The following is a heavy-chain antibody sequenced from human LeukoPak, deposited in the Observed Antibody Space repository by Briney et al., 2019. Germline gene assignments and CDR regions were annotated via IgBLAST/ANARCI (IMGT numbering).Heavy chain of an antibody. CDR2: LYYSGSP. CDR1: GGPISSYY. D-gene: IGHD5-18*01. Sequence: PSETLSLTCIVSGGPISSYYWRWIRQPPGKGLEWIGYLYYSGSPNNNPFLKSRVTISVDTSKSQFSLKLSSVTAADTAVYYGAGADRTLLRGYSYGFDYWGQGTVVTVSS. J-gene: IGHJ4*02. CDR3: AGADRTLLRGYSYGFDY. V-gene: IGHV4-59*01.